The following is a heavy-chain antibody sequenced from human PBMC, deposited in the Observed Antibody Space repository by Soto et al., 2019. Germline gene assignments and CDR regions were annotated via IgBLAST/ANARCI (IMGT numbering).Heavy chain of an antibody. J-gene: IGHJ6*02. CDR2: ISYDGSNK. V-gene: IGHV3-30*09. D-gene: IGHD2-21*02. Sequence: GGSLRLSCAASGFTFSSYAMHWVRQAPGKGLEWVAVISYDGSNKYYADSVKGRFAISRDNSKNTLYLQMNSLRAEDTAVYYCAKGDLAYCGGDCYSDSYYYYGMDVWGQGTKVTVSS. CDR3: AKGDLAYCGGDCYSDSYYYYGMDV. CDR1: GFTFSSYA.